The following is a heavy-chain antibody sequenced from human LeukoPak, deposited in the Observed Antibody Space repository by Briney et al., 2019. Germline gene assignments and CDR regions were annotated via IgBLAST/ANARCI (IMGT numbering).Heavy chain of an antibody. CDR2: INPRGGST. Sequence: ASVKVSCKASGYTFTSYYMHWVRQAPGQGLEWMGIINPRGGSTSYAQKFQGRVTMTRDTSTSTVYVELSSLRSGDTAVYYCARGGGGYGDYTPWGQGTLVTVSS. J-gene: IGHJ5*02. D-gene: IGHD4-17*01. CDR1: GYTFTSYY. V-gene: IGHV1-46*01. CDR3: ARGGGGYGDYTP.